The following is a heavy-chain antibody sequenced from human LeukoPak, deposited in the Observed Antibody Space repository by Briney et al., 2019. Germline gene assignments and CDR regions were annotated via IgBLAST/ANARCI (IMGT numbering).Heavy chain of an antibody. Sequence: PSETLSLTCTVSGGSISSSSYYWGWIRQPPGNGLEWIGSIYYSGSTYYNPSLKSRVTISVDTSKNQFSLKLNSVTAADTAVYYCARDQAIETATDYWGQGTLVTVSS. CDR2: IYYSGST. CDR1: GGSISSSSYY. V-gene: IGHV4-39*07. D-gene: IGHD5-18*01. CDR3: ARDQAIETATDY. J-gene: IGHJ4*02.